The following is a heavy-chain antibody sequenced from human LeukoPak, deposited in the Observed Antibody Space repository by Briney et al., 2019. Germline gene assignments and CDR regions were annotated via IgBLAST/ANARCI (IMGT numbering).Heavy chain of an antibody. Sequence: PSETLSLTCTVSGGSISSHYWSWIRQPPGKGLEWIGYIYYSGSTNYNPSLKSRVTISVDTSKNQFSLKLSSVTAADTAVYYCARGSFQLLPWGQGTLVTVSS. CDR1: GGSISSHY. J-gene: IGHJ5*02. CDR3: ARGSFQLLP. V-gene: IGHV4-59*11. CDR2: IYYSGST. D-gene: IGHD2-2*01.